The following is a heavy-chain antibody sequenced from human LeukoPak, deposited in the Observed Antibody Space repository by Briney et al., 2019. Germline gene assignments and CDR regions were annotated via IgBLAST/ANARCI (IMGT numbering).Heavy chain of an antibody. Sequence: GASVKVSCKASGYTFTSYYMHWVRQAPGQGLEWMGIINPSGGSTSYAQKFQGRVTMTRDTSISTAYMELSSLRSDDTAVYYCAGGGYSGTEKPNDYWGQGTLVTVSS. V-gene: IGHV1-46*01. CDR3: AGGGYSGTEKPNDY. J-gene: IGHJ4*02. D-gene: IGHD1-26*01. CDR1: GYTFTSYY. CDR2: INPSGGST.